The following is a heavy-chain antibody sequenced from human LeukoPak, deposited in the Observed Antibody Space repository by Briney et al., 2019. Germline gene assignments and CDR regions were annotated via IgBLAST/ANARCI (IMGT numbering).Heavy chain of an antibody. V-gene: IGHV4-59*08. D-gene: IGHD2-8*01. Sequence: SETLSLTCTVSGGSISSYYWSWIRQPPGKGLEWIGYIYYSGSTSYNPSLKSRVTISVDTSKNQFSLKLSSVTAADTAVYYCALAPNSNWFDFWGQGTLVTVSS. CDR2: IYYSGST. CDR1: GGSISSYY. J-gene: IGHJ5*01. CDR3: ALAPNSNWFDF.